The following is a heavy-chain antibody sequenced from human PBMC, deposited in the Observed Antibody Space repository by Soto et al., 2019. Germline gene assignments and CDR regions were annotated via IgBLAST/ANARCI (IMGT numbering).Heavy chain of an antibody. CDR3: AGDGHGMDV. J-gene: IGHJ6*02. CDR1: GGSVSSGSYQ. V-gene: IGHV4-61*01. CDR2: IHVSGST. Sequence: SETLSLTCTVSGGSVSSGSYQWTWIRQPPGKGLEWIGYIHVSGSTNDDPSLKGRVTMSIDTSKNQFSLKLSSVTAADTAVYYCAGDGHGMDVWGQGTKVTVSS.